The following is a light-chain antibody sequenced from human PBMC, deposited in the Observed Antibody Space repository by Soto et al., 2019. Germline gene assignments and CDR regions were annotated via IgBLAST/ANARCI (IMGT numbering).Light chain of an antibody. J-gene: IGLJ3*02. CDR2: LERSGSS. CDR1: TGHSSYS. CDR3: ETWDTNTRV. Sequence: QSVLTQSSSASASLGSSVKLTCALSTGHSSYSIAWHQQQPGKAPRYLMNLERSGSSNRGSGVPDRFSGSSSGADRYLTISNLQSEDEADYYSETWDTNTRVFGGGTKLTVL. V-gene: IGLV4-60*03.